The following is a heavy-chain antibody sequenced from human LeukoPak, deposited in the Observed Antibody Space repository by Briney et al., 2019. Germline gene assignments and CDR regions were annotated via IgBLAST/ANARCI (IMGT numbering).Heavy chain of an antibody. V-gene: IGHV1-18*01. D-gene: IGHD3-3*01. Sequence: GASVKVSCKASGYTFTSYGISWVRQAPGQGLEWMGWISAYNGNTNYAQKFQGRVTITRNTSISTAYMELSSLRSEDTAVYYCARDDFWSAGDAFDVWGQGTMVTVSS. J-gene: IGHJ3*01. CDR2: ISAYNGNT. CDR3: ARDDFWSAGDAFDV. CDR1: GYTFTSYG.